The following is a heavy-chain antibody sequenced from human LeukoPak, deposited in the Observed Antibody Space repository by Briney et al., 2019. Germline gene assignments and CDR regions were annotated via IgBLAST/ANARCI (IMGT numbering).Heavy chain of an antibody. Sequence: GGSLRLSCAACGFTFSSYEMNWVRQAPGKGLELVSYISSSGSTIYYADSVKGRFTISRDNAKNSLYLQMNSLRAEDTAVYYCAIIGVLDAFHIWGQGTMVTVSS. V-gene: IGHV3-48*03. CDR1: GFTFSSYE. CDR2: ISSSGSTI. CDR3: AIIGVLDAFHI. D-gene: IGHD3-3*01. J-gene: IGHJ3*02.